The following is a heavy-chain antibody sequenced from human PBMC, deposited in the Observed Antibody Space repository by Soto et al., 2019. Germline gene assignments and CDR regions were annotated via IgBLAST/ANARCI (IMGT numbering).Heavy chain of an antibody. V-gene: IGHV5-51*01. D-gene: IGHD1-1*01. CDR2: IYPGDSDT. CDR3: ARLHTTGYPLGVFDI. CDR1: GYSFTSYL. J-gene: IGHJ3*02. Sequence: GESLKISCKGSGYSFTSYLIGWVRQMPGKGLEWMGIIYPGDSDTRYSPSFQGQVTISADKSISTAYLHWSSLKASDTAMYYCARLHTTGYPLGVFDIWGQGTMVPVSS.